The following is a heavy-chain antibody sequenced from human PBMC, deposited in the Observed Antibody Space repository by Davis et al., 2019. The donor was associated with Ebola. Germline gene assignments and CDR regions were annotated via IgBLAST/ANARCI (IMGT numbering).Heavy chain of an antibody. CDR2: ISSSSSTV. CDR3: AESGFSSAYYVNSAPLDI. J-gene: IGHJ3*02. D-gene: IGHD3-22*01. V-gene: IGHV3-48*02. CDR1: RFPSSSYS. Sequence: PGGSLRLSCAASRFPSSSYSMRWVRQAPGKGLEWVAYISSSSSTVYYADSVKGRFTISRDNSKKSLSLQLNSLTDEDTAVYFWAESGFSSAYYVNSAPLDIWGQGTMVTVSS.